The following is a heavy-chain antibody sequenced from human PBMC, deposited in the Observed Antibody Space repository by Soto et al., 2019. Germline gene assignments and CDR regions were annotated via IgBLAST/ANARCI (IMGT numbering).Heavy chain of an antibody. CDR3: ARGSNIVVVVAATRDRSYYGMDV. CDR2: INHSGST. J-gene: IGHJ6*02. Sequence: PSETLSLTCAVYGGSFSGYYWSWIRQPPGKGLEWIGEINHSGSTNYNPSLKSRVTISVDTSKNQFSLKLSSVTAADTAVYYCARGSNIVVVVAATRDRSYYGMDVWGQGTTVTVSS. D-gene: IGHD2-15*01. CDR1: GGSFSGYY. V-gene: IGHV4-34*01.